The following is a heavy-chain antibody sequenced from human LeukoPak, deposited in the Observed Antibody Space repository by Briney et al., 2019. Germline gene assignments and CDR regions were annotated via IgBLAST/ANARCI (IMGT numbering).Heavy chain of an antibody. Sequence: SETLSLTCAVSGVSINNYYWSWIRQPPGKGLEYVGNIYYTGSTTHNPSLKSRVTISVDTSKNQFSLSLSSVTAADTAVYYCARDMGLVAASEYFQQWGQGTLVTVSS. D-gene: IGHD2-15*01. CDR2: IYYTGST. V-gene: IGHV4-59*01. CDR1: GVSINNYY. CDR3: ARDMGLVAASEYFQQ. J-gene: IGHJ1*01.